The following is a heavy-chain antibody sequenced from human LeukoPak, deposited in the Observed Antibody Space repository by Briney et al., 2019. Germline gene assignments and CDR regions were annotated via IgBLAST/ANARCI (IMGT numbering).Heavy chain of an antibody. V-gene: IGHV1-3*03. D-gene: IGHD3-22*01. CDR2: INAGNGNT. Sequence: GASVKVSCKASGYTFTSYAMHWVGQAPGQRLEGMGWINAGNGNTKYSQEFQGRVTITRDTSASTAYMELSSLRFEDMAVYYCAREQDYYDSSGYRADAFDIWGQGTMVTVS. J-gene: IGHJ3*02. CDR3: AREQDYYDSSGYRADAFDI. CDR1: GYTFTSYA.